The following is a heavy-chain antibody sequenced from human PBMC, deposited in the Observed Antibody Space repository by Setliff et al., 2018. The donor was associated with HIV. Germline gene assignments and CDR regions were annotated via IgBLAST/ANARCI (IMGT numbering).Heavy chain of an antibody. D-gene: IGHD1-20*01. Sequence: PSETLSLTCAVSDYSISSGYYWGWIRQPPGKGLEWIGGIYHSGSTYYNPSLKSRVTISVDTSKNHFSLKLSSVTAAGTAVYYCARLNNGAHYFHFDYWGQGTLVTVSS. CDR3: ARLNNGAHYFHFDY. CDR1: DYSISSGYY. J-gene: IGHJ4*02. V-gene: IGHV4-38-2*01. CDR2: IYHSGST.